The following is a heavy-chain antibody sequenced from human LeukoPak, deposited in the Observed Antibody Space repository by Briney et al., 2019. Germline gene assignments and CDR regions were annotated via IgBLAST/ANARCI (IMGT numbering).Heavy chain of an antibody. CDR3: ARGRWFDP. J-gene: IGHJ5*02. V-gene: IGHV4-34*01. CDR1: GVSFSGYY. CDR2: INHSGST. Sequence: PSETLSPTCAVYGVSFSGYYWSWIPQPPGKGLEWIGEINHSGSTNYNPSLKSRVTISVDTSKNQFSLKLSSVTAADTAVYYCARGRWFDPWGQGTLVTVSS.